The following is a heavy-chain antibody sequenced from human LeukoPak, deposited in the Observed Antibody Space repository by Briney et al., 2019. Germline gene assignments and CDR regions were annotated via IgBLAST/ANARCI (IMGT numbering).Heavy chain of an antibody. Sequence: PSETLSLTCAVYGGSFSGYYWSWIRQPPGKGLEWIGEINHSGSTNYNPSLTSRVTISVDTSKNQFSLKLSSVTAADTAVYYCARVPLRGGYCSSTSCYSKFRFDPWGQGTLVTVSS. CDR3: ARVPLRGGYCSSTSCYSKFRFDP. CDR2: INHSGST. V-gene: IGHV4-34*01. D-gene: IGHD2-2*02. CDR1: GGSFSGYY. J-gene: IGHJ5*02.